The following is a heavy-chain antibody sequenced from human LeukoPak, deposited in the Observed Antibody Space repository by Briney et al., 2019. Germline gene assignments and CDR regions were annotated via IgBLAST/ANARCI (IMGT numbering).Heavy chain of an antibody. CDR1: GGSISSYY. Sequence: SETLSLTCTVSGGSISSYYWSWIRQPPGKGLEWIGYIYYSGSTNYNPSLKSRVTISVDTSKNQFSLKLSSVTAADTAVYYCARHRGSGFDYWGQGTLVTVSS. J-gene: IGHJ4*02. CDR2: IYYSGST. CDR3: ARHRGSGFDY. V-gene: IGHV4-59*08.